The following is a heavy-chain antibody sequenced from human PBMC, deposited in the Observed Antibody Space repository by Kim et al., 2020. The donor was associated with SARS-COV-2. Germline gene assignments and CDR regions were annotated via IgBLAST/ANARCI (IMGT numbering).Heavy chain of an antibody. Sequence: SGGSTYYADSVKGRVTISRDNSKNTLYLQMNSLRAEDTAVYYCARELGAYWGQGTLVTVSS. CDR3: ARELGAY. V-gene: IGHV3-53*01. CDR2: SGGST. J-gene: IGHJ4*02. D-gene: IGHD3-10*01.